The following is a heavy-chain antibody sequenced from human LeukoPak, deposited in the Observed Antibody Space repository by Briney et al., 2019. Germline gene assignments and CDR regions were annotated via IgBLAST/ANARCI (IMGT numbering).Heavy chain of an antibody. CDR1: GFTFSSYG. D-gene: IGHD4-17*01. CDR2: ISYDGSNK. J-gene: IGHJ4*02. Sequence: GGSLRLSCAASGFTFSSYGMHWVRQAPGKGLEWVAVISYDGSNKYYADSVKGRFTISRDNSKNTLYLQMNSLRAEDTAVYYCAKDGYYNPYGDYVDYWGQGTLATVSS. CDR3: AKDGYYNPYGDYVDY. V-gene: IGHV3-30*18.